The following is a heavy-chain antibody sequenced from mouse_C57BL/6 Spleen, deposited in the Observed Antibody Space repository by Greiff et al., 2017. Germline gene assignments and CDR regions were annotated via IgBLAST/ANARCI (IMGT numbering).Heavy chain of an antibody. CDR3: ARAGVRPYYAMDY. Sequence: QVQLQQPGAELVMPGASVKLSCKASGYTFTSYWMHWVKQRPGQGLEWIGEIDPSDSYTNYNQKFKGKSTLTVDKSSSTAYMQLSSLTSEDSAVDYCARAGVRPYYAMDYWGQGTSVTVSS. J-gene: IGHJ4*01. D-gene: IGHD2-14*01. CDR1: GYTFTSYW. CDR2: IDPSDSYT. V-gene: IGHV1-69*01.